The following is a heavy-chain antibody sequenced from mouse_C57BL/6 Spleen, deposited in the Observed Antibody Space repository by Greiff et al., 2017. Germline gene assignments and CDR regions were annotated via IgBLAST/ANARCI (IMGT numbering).Heavy chain of an antibody. CDR3: VRHEGDWASFAY. D-gene: IGHD4-1*01. J-gene: IGHJ3*01. Sequence: EVKLMESGGGLVQPKGSLKLSCAASGFSFNTYAMNWVRQAPGKGLEWVARIRSKSNNYATYYADSVKDRFTISRDDSESMLYLQMNNLKTEVTAMYYCVRHEGDWASFAYWGQGTLVTVSA. CDR1: GFSFNTYA. CDR2: IRSKSNNYAT. V-gene: IGHV10-1*01.